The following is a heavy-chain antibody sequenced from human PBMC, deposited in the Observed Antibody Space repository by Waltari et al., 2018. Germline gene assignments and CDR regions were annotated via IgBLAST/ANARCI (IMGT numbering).Heavy chain of an antibody. CDR1: GGTFSSYT. Sequence: QVQLVQSGAEVKKPGSSVKVSCKASGGTFSSYTISWVRQAPGQGLEWMGRIIPSLGIANYAQKFQGRVTITADKSTSTAYMELSSLRSEDTAVYYCARVVYSSGQIDYWGQGTLVTVSS. V-gene: IGHV1-69*02. CDR3: ARVVYSSGQIDY. CDR2: IIPSLGIA. D-gene: IGHD6-19*01. J-gene: IGHJ4*02.